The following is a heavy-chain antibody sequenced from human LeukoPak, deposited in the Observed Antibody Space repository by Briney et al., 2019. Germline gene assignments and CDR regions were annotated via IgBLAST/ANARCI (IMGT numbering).Heavy chain of an antibody. D-gene: IGHD3-10*01. CDR1: GGSITSDAYY. V-gene: IGHV4-39*07. J-gene: IGHJ5*02. CDR3: AREKGVWFGELVNWFDP. Sequence: ETSETLSLTCTVSGGSITSDAYYWGWIRQPPGKGLEWIASVHYSGATYYNPSLKSRVTISVDTSKNHFSLKLSSVTAADTAVYYCAREKGVWFGELVNWFDPWGQGTLVTVSS. CDR2: VHYSGAT.